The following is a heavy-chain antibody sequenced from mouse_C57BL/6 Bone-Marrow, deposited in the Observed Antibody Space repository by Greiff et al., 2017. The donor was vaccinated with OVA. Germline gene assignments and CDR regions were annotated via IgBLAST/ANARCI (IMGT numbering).Heavy chain of an antibody. Sequence: VQLQQSGAELVRPGASVKLSCTASGFNIKDDYMHWVKQRPEQGLEWIGWIDPENGDTEYASKFQGKATITADTSSNTAYLQLSSQTSEDTAVCYCTAYTAWFAYWGQGTLVTVSA. CDR2: IDPENGDT. CDR1: GFNIKDDY. CDR3: TAYTAWFAY. D-gene: IGHD2-10*01. J-gene: IGHJ3*01. V-gene: IGHV14-4*01.